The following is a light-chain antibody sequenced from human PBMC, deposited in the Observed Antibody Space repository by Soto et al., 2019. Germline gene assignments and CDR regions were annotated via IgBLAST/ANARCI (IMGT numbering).Light chain of an antibody. CDR2: GAS. CDR1: QSVSSNY. V-gene: IGKV3-20*01. Sequence: EVVLTQSPGTLSLSPGERATLSCRASQSVSSNYLAWYQHKPGQAPRLLSYGASDRAAGIPDRFSGGGSGTDFTLTISRLEPEDFAVYYCQQYGGSLSWTFGQGTKVEIK. CDR3: QQYGGSLSWT. J-gene: IGKJ1*01.